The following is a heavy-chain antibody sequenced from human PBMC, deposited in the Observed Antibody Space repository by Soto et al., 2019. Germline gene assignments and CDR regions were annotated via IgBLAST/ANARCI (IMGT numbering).Heavy chain of an antibody. Sequence: GGSLRLSCAASGFTFSSYAMSWVRQAPGKGLEWVSAISGSGGSTYYADSVKGRFTISRDNSKNTLYLQMNSLRAEDTAVYYCAGQGTYYDFWSGYYNHYGMDVWGQGTTVTVSS. CDR3: AGQGTYYDFWSGYYNHYGMDV. CDR2: ISGSGGST. CDR1: GFTFSSYA. V-gene: IGHV3-23*01. J-gene: IGHJ6*02. D-gene: IGHD3-3*01.